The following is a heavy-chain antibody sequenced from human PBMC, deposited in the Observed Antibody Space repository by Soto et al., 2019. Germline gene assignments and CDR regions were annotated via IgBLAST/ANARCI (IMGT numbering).Heavy chain of an antibody. V-gene: IGHV3-23*01. J-gene: IGHJ2*01. CDR1: VCSFGDYA. Sequence: GGSLRLSFVSSVCSFGDYAMNCVRHSPGKWLEWVSNIGGRGGNTFYADSMRGRFTISRDNSKNMLYLEMNNLRVEDSATYYCVNDFAYGDF. CDR3: VNDFAYGDF. CDR2: IGGRGGNT.